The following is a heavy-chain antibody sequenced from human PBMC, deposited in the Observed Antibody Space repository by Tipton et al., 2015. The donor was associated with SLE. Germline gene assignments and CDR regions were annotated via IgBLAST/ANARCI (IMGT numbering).Heavy chain of an antibody. V-gene: IGHV4-39*07. CDR3: ARDPYGSGSYRH. J-gene: IGHJ4*02. D-gene: IGHD3-10*01. CDR2: IYYSGST. CDR1: GGSISSSSYY. Sequence: TLSLTCTVSGGSISSSSYYWGWIRQPPGKGLEWIGSIYYSGSTYYNPSLKSRVTISVDTSKNQFSLKLSSVTAADTAVYYCARDPYGSGSYRHWGQGTLVTVSS.